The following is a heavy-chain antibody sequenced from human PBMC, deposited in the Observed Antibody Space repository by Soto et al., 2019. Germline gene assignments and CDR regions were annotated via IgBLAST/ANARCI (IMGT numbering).Heavy chain of an antibody. D-gene: IGHD1-20*01. CDR1: GGSISSGDYY. CDR3: ARDKIGDKWNPFGGSLAY. CDR2: IYYSGST. J-gene: IGHJ4*02. Sequence: SETLSLTCTVSGGSISSGDYYWSWIRQPPGKGLEWIGYIYYSGSTYYNPSLKSRVTISVDTSKNQFSLKLSSVTAADTAVYYCARDKIGDKWNPFGGSLAYWGQGTLVPVSS. V-gene: IGHV4-30-4*01.